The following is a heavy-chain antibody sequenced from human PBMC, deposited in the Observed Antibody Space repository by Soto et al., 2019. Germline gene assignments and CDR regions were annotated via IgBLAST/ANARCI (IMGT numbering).Heavy chain of an antibody. V-gene: IGHV1-69*12. CDR2: IIPIFGTA. D-gene: IGHD3-10*01. CDR1: GGTFSSYA. J-gene: IGHJ4*02. CDR3: ARVPRGTMVRGAPFDY. Sequence: QVQLVQSGAEVKKPGSSVKVSCKDSGGTFSSYAISWVRQAPGQGLEWMGGIIPIFGTANYAQKFQGRVTITADESTSTAYMELSSLRSEDTAVYYCARVPRGTMVRGAPFDYWGQGTLVTVSS.